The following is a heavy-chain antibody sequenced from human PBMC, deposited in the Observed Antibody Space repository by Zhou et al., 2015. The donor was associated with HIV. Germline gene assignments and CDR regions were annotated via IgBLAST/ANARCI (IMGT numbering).Heavy chain of an antibody. D-gene: IGHD3-10*01. CDR1: GYDFIRYG. CDR3: ARASGYYYGSGSYYFDY. V-gene: IGHV1-18*01. J-gene: IGHJ4*02. CDR2: ISTYNGNT. Sequence: QVQLVQSGAEVKKPGASVKVSCKASGYDFIRYGIGWVRQAPGQGLEWLGWISTYNGNTHYAQKFQGRVTMTTDTSTSTAYMELRSLRSDDTAVYYCARASGYYYGSGSYYFDYWGQGTLVTVSS.